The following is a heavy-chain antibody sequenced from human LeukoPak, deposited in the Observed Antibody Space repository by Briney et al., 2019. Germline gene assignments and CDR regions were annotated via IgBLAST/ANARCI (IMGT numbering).Heavy chain of an antibody. Sequence: SETLSLTCTVSGYSISSGYYWGWIRPPPGKGLEWIGSIYHSGSTYYNPSLKSRVTISVDTSKNQFSLKLSSVTAADTAVYYCARVDIVVVPAAQPGAFDIWGQGTMVTVSS. D-gene: IGHD2-2*03. CDR1: GYSISSGYY. CDR2: IYHSGST. CDR3: ARVDIVVVPAAQPGAFDI. V-gene: IGHV4-38-2*02. J-gene: IGHJ3*02.